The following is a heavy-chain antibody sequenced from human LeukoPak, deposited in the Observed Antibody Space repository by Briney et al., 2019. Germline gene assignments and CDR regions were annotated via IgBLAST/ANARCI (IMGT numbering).Heavy chain of an antibody. CDR1: GYTLTELS. CDR3: ATVQDYYDSSGYYSFDY. CDR2: FDPEDGET. V-gene: IGHV1-24*01. Sequence: ASVKVSCKVSGYTLTELSMHWVRQAPGEGLEWMGGFDPEDGETIYAQKFQGRVTMTEDTSTDTAYMELSSLRSEDTAVYYCATVQDYYDSSGYYSFDYWGQGTLVTVSS. J-gene: IGHJ4*02. D-gene: IGHD3-22*01.